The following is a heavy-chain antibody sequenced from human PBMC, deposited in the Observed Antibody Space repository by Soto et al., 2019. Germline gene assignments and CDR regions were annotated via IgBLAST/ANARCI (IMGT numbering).Heavy chain of an antibody. CDR2: IIPRSAKS. CDR3: ATRFYSSGVLFDY. CDR1: GDTFDTYT. V-gene: IGHV1-69*13. D-gene: IGHD3-10*01. Sequence: SVKVSCKASGDTFDTYTITWMRQAPGRGLEWVGGIIPRSAKSNYAQKFEGRVTITADESTSTAYMELSSLRSEDTAIYYCATRFYSSGVLFDYWGPGTQVTVSS. J-gene: IGHJ4*02.